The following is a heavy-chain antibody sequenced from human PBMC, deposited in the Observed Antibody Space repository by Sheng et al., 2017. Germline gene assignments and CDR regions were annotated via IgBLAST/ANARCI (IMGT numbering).Heavy chain of an antibody. J-gene: IGHJ4*02. CDR3: ARDLRQSCSGGSCSYFDY. CDR2: ISGYNGNT. CDR1: GYTFTSYG. Sequence: QVQLVQSGAEVKKPGASVKVSCKTSGYTFTSYGISWVRQAPGQGLEWMGWISGYNGNTNHARNLQGRVTMTTDTSTSTAYMELTSLRSDDTAVYYCARDLRQSCSGGSCSYFDYWGQGTLVTVSS. D-gene: IGHD2-15*01. V-gene: IGHV1-18*01.